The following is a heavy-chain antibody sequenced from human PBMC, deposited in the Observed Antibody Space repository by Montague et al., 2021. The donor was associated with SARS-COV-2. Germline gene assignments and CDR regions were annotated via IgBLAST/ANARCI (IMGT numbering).Heavy chain of an antibody. D-gene: IGHD7-27*01. J-gene: IGHJ4*02. CDR1: GGSIISGSYY. CDR2: ISISGST. V-gene: IGHV4-61*02. CDR3: ARDKTGARLFDD. Sequence: TLSLTCTVSGGSIISGSYYWSWIRQPAGKGLEWIGRISISGSTNYTPSLKTRLTISVDKSKNQFSLRLNSVTAADTSVYYCARDKTGARLFDDWGQGTLVTVSS.